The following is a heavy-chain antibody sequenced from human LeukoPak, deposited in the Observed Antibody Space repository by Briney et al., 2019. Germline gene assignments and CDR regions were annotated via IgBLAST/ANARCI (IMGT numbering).Heavy chain of an antibody. V-gene: IGHV4-34*01. CDR2: INHSGST. D-gene: IGHD3-10*01. J-gene: IGHJ4*02. CDR1: GGSFRGYY. CDR3: ARGCQSVLWFGAVFDY. Sequence: PSETLSLTCAVYGGSFRGYYWSWIRQPPGKGLEGIGEINHSGSTNYNPSLKSRVTISVDTSKNQFSLKLSSVTAADTAVYYCARGCQSVLWFGAVFDYWGQGTLVTVSS.